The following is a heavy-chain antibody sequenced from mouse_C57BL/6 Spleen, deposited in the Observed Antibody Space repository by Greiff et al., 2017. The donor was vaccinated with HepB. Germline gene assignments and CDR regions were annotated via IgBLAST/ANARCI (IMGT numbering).Heavy chain of an antibody. Sequence: VQLQQSGPGLVAPSQSLSITCTVSGFSLTSYGVHWVRQPPGKGLEWLVVIWSDGSTTYNSALKSRLSISKDNSKSQVFLKMNSLQTDDTAMYYCARDSNYNYYAMDYWGQGISVTVSS. J-gene: IGHJ4*01. CDR2: IWSDGST. D-gene: IGHD2-5*01. CDR1: GFSLTSYG. V-gene: IGHV2-6*03. CDR3: ARDSNYNYYAMDY.